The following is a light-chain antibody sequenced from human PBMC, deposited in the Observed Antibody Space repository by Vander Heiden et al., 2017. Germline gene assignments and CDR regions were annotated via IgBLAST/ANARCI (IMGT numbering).Light chain of an antibody. J-gene: IGKJ2*01. CDR3: QQDYSTPYT. CDR2: WAS. V-gene: IGKV4-1*01. CDR1: QSVLYSTNNKNY. Sequence: DIVMTQSPDSLAVSLGERATINCKSSQSVLYSTNNKNYLAWYQQKPGQPPKLLIYWASTRESGVPEDRFSGSGSGTDFTLTISSLHAEDVAVYYCQQDYSTPYTFGQGTKLEIK.